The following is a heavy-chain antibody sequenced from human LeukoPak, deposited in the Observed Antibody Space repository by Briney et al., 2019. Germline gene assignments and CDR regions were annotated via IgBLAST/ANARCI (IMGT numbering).Heavy chain of an antibody. V-gene: IGHV1-18*01. J-gene: IGHJ5*02. D-gene: IGHD4-11*01. CDR1: GYTFTGYG. CDR3: ARDRADYSNYGSWFDP. CDR2: ISAYNGNT. Sequence: ASVKVSCKASGYTFTGYGISWVRQAPGQGLEWMGWISAYNGNTNYAQKLQGRVTMTTDTSTSTAYMELRSLRSDDTAVYYCARDRADYSNYGSWFDPWGQGTLVTVSS.